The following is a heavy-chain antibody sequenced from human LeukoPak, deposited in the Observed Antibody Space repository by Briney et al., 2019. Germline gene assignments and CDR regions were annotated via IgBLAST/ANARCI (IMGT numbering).Heavy chain of an antibody. Sequence: SETLSLTCTVSGGSINSGDYYWSWIRQPPGKGLEWIGYIYYSGNTYYNPSLKSRVTISVDTSNNQFSLKLTSVTAADTAVYYCARARTKLTYCSSTSCYYYMDVWGKGTTVTVSS. D-gene: IGHD2-2*01. CDR1: GGSINSGDYY. J-gene: IGHJ6*03. CDR3: ARARTKLTYCSSTSCYYYMDV. V-gene: IGHV4-30-4*08. CDR2: IYYSGNT.